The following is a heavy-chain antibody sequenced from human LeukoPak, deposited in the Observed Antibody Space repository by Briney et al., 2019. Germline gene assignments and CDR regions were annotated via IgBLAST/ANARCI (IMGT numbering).Heavy chain of an antibody. CDR1: GLLVSSNY. CDR3: ASRNILTGYYDY. D-gene: IGHD3-9*01. Sequence: GGSLRLSCAAPGLLVSSNYMSWVRQAPGTGLEWVSAICSGGSTYSADSVKGRFTISRDNSKNTLFLQMNSLRAEDTAVYYCASRNILTGYYDYWGQGTLVTVSS. V-gene: IGHV3-66*01. CDR2: ICSGGST. J-gene: IGHJ4*02.